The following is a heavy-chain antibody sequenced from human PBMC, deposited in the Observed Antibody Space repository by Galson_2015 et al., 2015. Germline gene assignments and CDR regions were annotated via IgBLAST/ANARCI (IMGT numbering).Heavy chain of an antibody. CDR1: GFSFTSYW. CDR3: ARHDPEYGTYYYAMDV. V-gene: IGHV5-51*01. J-gene: IGHJ6*02. Sequence: QSGAEVKKPGESLKISCKGSGFSFTSYWIGWVRQMPGKGLEWMGIIYPGDSDTRYSPSFQGQVTISADKSISTAYLQWSSLKASDTAMYYCARHDPEYGTYYYAMDVWGQATTVTVSS. D-gene: IGHD4-17*01. CDR2: IYPGDSDT.